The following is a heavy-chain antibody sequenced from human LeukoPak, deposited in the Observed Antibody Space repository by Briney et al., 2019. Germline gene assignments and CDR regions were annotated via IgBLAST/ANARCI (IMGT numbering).Heavy chain of an antibody. CDR2: ITSSGTNT. CDR1: GFTFSNYA. CDR3: AKMDRSCSD. J-gene: IGHJ4*02. Sequence: GGSLRLSCAASGFTFSNYAMSWVRLAPGKGLEWVSTITSSGTNTYYADSVKGRFTISRDNSKNTLSLQMNSLRVEDTALYYCAKMDRSCSDWGQGTLVTVSS. V-gene: IGHV3-23*01. D-gene: IGHD2-15*01.